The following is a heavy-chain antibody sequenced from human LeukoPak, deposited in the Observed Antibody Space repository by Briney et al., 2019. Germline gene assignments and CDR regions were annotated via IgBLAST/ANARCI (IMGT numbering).Heavy chain of an antibody. CDR2: IIPIFGTA. V-gene: IGHV1-69*05. CDR3: ARVPLGIFGVVNYYYYMDV. CDR1: GGTFSSYA. J-gene: IGHJ6*03. D-gene: IGHD3-3*01. Sequence: SVKVSCKASGGTFSSYAISWVRQAPGQGLEWMGGIIPIFGTANYAQKFQGRVTITTDESTSTAYMEMSSLRSEDTAVYYCARVPLGIFGVVNYYYYMDVWGKGTTVTVSS.